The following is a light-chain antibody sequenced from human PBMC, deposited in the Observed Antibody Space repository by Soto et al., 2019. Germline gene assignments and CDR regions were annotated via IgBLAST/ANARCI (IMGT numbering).Light chain of an antibody. J-gene: IGLJ1*01. V-gene: IGLV2-14*01. CDR1: GSDVGGYNY. CDR3: CSYTSSSTYV. CDR2: DVS. Sequence: QSALTQPASVSGSPGQSITISCTGTGSDVGGYNYVSWYQQYPGKAPKLMIYDVSNRPSGVFNRFSGSKSGNTAALIIFGLQAEDEADYYCCSYTSSSTYVFGTGTKVPS.